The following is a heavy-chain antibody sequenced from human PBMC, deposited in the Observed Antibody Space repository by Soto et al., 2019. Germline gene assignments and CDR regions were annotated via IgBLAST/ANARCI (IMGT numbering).Heavy chain of an antibody. CDR1: GYSFTSYG. V-gene: IGHV1-18*01. Sequence: ASVKVSCKASGYSFTSYGISWVRRAPGEGLEWMGWISPYNGHTQFVERFQGRVTMTTDTSTKTAYMELRNLRSDDTAHYYCARDLTIVPATHPRLENYGMDVWGQGTTVTVSS. D-gene: IGHD2-2*01. CDR2: ISPYNGHT. CDR3: ARDLTIVPATHPRLENYGMDV. J-gene: IGHJ6*02.